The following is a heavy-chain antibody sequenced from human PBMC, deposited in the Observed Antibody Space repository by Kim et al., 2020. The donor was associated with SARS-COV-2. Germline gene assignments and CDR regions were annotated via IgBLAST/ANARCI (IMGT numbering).Heavy chain of an antibody. CDR3: ASSWIQLWFPYDAFDI. J-gene: IGHJ3*02. CDR2: ISSSGSTI. D-gene: IGHD5-18*01. V-gene: IGHV3-48*03. CDR1: GFTFSSYE. Sequence: GGSLRLSCAASGFTFSSYEMNWVRQAPGKGLEWVSYISSSGSTIYYADSVKGRFTISRDNAKNSLYLQMNSLRAEDTAVYYCASSWIQLWFPYDAFDIWGQGTMVTVSS.